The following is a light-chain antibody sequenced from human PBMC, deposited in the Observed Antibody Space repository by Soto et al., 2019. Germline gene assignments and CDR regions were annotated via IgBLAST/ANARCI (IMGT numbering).Light chain of an antibody. Sequence: QSVLTQPASVSGSPGQSITISCTGTSSDVGGYKYVSWYQQYPGKAPKLMIYEVNNRPSGVSNRFSVSKSGNTASLTISGLPAEDEADYYCSSYTSSSTLLYVFGTGTKV. CDR2: EVN. J-gene: IGLJ1*01. V-gene: IGLV2-14*01. CDR3: SSYTSSSTLLYV. CDR1: SSDVGGYKY.